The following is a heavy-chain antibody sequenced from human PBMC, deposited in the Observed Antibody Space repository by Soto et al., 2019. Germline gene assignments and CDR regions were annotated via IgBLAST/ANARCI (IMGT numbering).Heavy chain of an antibody. J-gene: IGHJ6*02. CDR1: GYTFTSYG. CDR2: ISAYNGNT. CDR3: AGGAMVTPYYYGLDV. V-gene: IGHV1-18*01. Sequence: ASVKVSCKASGYTFTSYGISWVRQAPGQGLEWMGWISAYNGNTNYAQKLQGRVTMTTDTSTSTAYMELRSLRSDDTAVYYCAGGAMVTPYYYGLDVWGQGTTVTVSS. D-gene: IGHD5-18*01.